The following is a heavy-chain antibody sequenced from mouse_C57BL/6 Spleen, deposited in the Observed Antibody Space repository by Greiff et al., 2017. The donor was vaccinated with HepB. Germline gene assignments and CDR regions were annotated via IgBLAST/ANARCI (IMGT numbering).Heavy chain of an antibody. V-gene: IGHV1-62-2*01. D-gene: IGHD2-1*01. CDR3: ARHEDREGNYFYAMDY. CDR1: GYTFTEYT. CDR2: FYPGSGSI. Sequence: QVQLKQSGAELVKPGASVKLSCKASGYTFTEYTIHWVKQRSGQGLEWIGWFYPGSGSIKYNEKFKDKATLTADKSSSTVYMELSRLTSEDSAVYFCARHEDREGNYFYAMDYWGQGTSVTVSS. J-gene: IGHJ4*01.